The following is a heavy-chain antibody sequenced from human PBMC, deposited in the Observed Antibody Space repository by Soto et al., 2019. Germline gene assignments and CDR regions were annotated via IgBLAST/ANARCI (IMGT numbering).Heavy chain of an antibody. V-gene: IGHV4-34*01. D-gene: IGHD3-3*01. CDR3: ACLEWPYI. Sequence: QVQLQQWGAGLLKPSGTLSLTCAVYGGSFSGYYWSWIRQPPGKGLEWIGEINHSGSTNYNPSLKSRVTISVDTSKNQFSLKLSSVTAADTAVYYCACLEWPYIWGQGTMVTVSS. CDR2: INHSGST. J-gene: IGHJ3*02. CDR1: GGSFSGYY.